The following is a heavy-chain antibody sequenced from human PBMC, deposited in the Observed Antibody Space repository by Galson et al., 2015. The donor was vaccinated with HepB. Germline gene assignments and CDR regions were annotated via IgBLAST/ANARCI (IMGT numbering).Heavy chain of an antibody. CDR3: TTWGGDYVGH. V-gene: IGHV3-15*01. D-gene: IGHD4-17*01. CDR1: GFTFNTAW. Sequence: SLRLSCAASGFTFNTAWMSWVRQAPGKGLEWVAQIKSITDGGTTDYAAPVKGRFTISRDDSRNRLYLQLYSLKIEDTGVYYCTTWGGDYVGHWGQGTLVTVSS. J-gene: IGHJ5*02. CDR2: IKSITDGGTT.